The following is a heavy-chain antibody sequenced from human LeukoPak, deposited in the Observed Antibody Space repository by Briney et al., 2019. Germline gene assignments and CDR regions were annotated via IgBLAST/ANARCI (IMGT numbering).Heavy chain of an antibody. CDR3: ARGYSSTMRTTGNDY. CDR1: GYTFTSYG. D-gene: IGHD1-1*01. J-gene: IGHJ4*02. CDR2: ISAYNGNT. Sequence: ASVKVSCKASGYTFTSYGISWVRQAPGQGLEWMGWISAYNGNTNYAQKLQGRVTMTTDTSTSTAYMELRSLRSDDTAVYYCARGYSSTMRTTGNDYWGQGTLVTVSS. V-gene: IGHV1-18*01.